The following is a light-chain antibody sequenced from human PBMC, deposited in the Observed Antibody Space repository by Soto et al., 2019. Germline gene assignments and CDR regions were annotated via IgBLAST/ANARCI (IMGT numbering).Light chain of an antibody. Sequence: EIVLTQSPGTLSLSPGERATLSCRASQSVSSDFVAWYQQKPGQAPRPLIYGASSRATGIPDRFSGSGSGTDFTLTISRLEPEDFAVYYCQQYGSSSTFGQGTKVEIK. J-gene: IGKJ1*01. CDR3: QQYGSSST. CDR1: QSVSSDF. CDR2: GAS. V-gene: IGKV3-20*01.